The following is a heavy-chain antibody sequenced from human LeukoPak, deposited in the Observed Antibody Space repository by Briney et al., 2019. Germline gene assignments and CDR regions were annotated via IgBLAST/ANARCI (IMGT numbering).Heavy chain of an antibody. CDR3: ATTRVYYGSGNYHYYFEF. CDR2: FDPEDGET. J-gene: IGHJ4*02. CDR1: GYTLTELS. Sequence: ASVKVSCKVSGYTLTELSMHWVRQAPGKGLEWMGGFDPEDGETIYAQKFRGRVTLTEDTSTDTAYMELSSLRSEDTAVYFCATTRVYYGSGNYHYYFEFWGQGTLVTVSS. D-gene: IGHD3-10*01. V-gene: IGHV1-24*01.